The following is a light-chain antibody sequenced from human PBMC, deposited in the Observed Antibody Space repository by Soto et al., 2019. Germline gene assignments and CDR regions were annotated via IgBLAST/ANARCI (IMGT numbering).Light chain of an antibody. V-gene: IGKV1-39*01. Sequence: DIQMTQSPSSLSASVGDRVTITCRASRSISNYLNWYQHKPGKAPRLLIYAPSSLQSGVPSRFSGSGSGTDFTLTISSLQPEDFATYYCQQSHSTPPTFGQGTKVEIK. CDR3: QQSHSTPPT. J-gene: IGKJ1*01. CDR1: RSISNY. CDR2: APS.